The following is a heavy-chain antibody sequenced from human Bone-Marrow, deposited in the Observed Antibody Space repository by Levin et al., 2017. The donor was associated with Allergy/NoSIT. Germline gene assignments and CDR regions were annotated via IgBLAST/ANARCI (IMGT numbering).Heavy chain of an antibody. J-gene: IGHJ5*02. D-gene: IGHD3-16*01. Sequence: GGSLRLSCAAYGFRFSSYWMGWVRQAPGKGLEWVANINQDGGEKYLVDSLKGRLTISRDNGKNSVYLQMDSLRVEDTAIYYCARAYDGGFDPWGQGTLVTVSA. CDR2: INQDGGEK. CDR3: ARAYDGGFDP. V-gene: IGHV3-7*01. CDR1: GFRFSSYW.